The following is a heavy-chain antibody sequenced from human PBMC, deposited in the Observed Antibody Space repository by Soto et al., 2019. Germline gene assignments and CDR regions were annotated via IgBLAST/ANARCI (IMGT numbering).Heavy chain of an antibody. V-gene: IGHV1-69*01. CDR2: IISIFGTP. CDR1: GGTFNSYV. D-gene: IGHD5-12*01. Sequence: QVQLVQSGAEVKKPGSSVKVSCKASGGTFNSYVINWVRQAPGQGLEWMGGIISIFGTPNYGQKFQGRVTITADESTSTGFMELSSLTSEDTAIYYCARDLGSGYDPGDYWGQGTLVTVSS. J-gene: IGHJ4*02. CDR3: ARDLGSGYDPGDY.